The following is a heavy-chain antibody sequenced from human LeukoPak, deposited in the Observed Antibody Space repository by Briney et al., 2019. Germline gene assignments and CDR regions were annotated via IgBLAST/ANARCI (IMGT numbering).Heavy chain of an antibody. CDR2: IYTSGST. CDR3: ARAAPYSYGHWHLDY. V-gene: IGHV4-4*07. J-gene: IGHJ4*02. CDR1: GGSISSYY. Sequence: KSSETLSLTCTVSGGSISSYYWSWIRQPAGKGLEWIGRIYTSGSTNYDPSLKSRVTMSVDTSKNQFSLKLSSVTAADTAVYYCARAAPYSYGHWHLDYWGQGTLVTVSS. D-gene: IGHD5-18*01.